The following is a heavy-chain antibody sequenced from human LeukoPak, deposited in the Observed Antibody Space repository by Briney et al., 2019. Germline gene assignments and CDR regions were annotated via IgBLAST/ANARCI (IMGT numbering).Heavy chain of an antibody. Sequence: GGSLRLSCATSGFTMFTYAMSWVRQSPGKGLEWVSSISGNDDKTYYADSVKGRFTISRDTSKNTLNLQMNSLRGEDTAIYYCARDWGYWGQGTLVAVSS. CDR1: GFTMFTYA. CDR2: ISGNDDKT. D-gene: IGHD3-16*01. J-gene: IGHJ4*02. CDR3: ARDWGY. V-gene: IGHV3-23*01.